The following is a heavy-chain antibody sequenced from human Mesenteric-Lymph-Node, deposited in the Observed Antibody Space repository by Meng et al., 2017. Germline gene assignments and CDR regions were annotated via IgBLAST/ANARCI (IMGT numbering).Heavy chain of an antibody. Sequence: SETLSLTCAVSGGSISSSNWWSWVRQPPGKGLEWIGEIYHSGSTNYNPSLKSRVTISVDKSKNQFSLKLSSVIAADTAVYYCARLYYYDSSGYYSRSWWGQGTLVTVSS. CDR3: ARLYYYDSSGYYSRSW. D-gene: IGHD3-22*01. V-gene: IGHV4-4*02. CDR2: IYHSGST. J-gene: IGHJ4*02. CDR1: GGSISSSNW.